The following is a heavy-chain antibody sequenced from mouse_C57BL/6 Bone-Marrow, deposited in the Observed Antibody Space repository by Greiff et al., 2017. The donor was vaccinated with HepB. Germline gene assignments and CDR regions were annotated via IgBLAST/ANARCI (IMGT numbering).Heavy chain of an antibody. D-gene: IGHD2-5*01. CDR3: ARYSNYVGAMDY. V-gene: IGHV5-15*01. CDR2: ISNLAYSI. CDR1: GFTFSDYG. J-gene: IGHJ4*01. Sequence: EVQLVESGGGLVQPGGSLKLSCAASGFTFSDYGMAWVRQAPRKGPEWVAFISNLAYSIYYADTVTGRFTISRENAKNTLYLEMSSLRSEDTAMYYCARYSNYVGAMDYWGQGTSVTVSS.